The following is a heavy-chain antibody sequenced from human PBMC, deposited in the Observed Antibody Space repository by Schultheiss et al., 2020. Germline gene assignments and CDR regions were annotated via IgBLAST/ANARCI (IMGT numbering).Heavy chain of an antibody. Sequence: GESLKISCAASGFTFSSYAMSWVRQATGQGLEWMGRMNPNTGSTAYAQKFQGRVTMTRHTSISTAYMELSSLTSEDTAVYYCARAVSGYSYGDNWFDTWGQGTLVTVSS. D-gene: IGHD5-18*01. CDR3: ARAVSGYSYGDNWFDT. CDR1: GFTFSSYA. J-gene: IGHJ5*02. CDR2: MNPNTGST. V-gene: IGHV1-8*02.